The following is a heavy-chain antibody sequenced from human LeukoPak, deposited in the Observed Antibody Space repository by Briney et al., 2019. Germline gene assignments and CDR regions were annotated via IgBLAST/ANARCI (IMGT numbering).Heavy chain of an antibody. CDR1: GFTVSSNY. CDR2: SSNDGDT. Sequence: TGGSLRLSCAASGFTVSSNYMSWVRQGPGKGLECVSVSSNDGDTYYADSVKGRFTISRDTSKNTVSLQMNSLRAEDTAVYYCAGDKTTGGWYEFDYWGQGTLVTVSS. D-gene: IGHD6-19*01. V-gene: IGHV3-53*01. CDR3: AGDKTTGGWYEFDY. J-gene: IGHJ4*02.